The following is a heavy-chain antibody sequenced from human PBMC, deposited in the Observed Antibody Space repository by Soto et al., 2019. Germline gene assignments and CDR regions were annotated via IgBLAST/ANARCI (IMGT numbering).Heavy chain of an antibody. CDR2: ISYDGSNK. V-gene: IGHV3-30-3*01. D-gene: IGHD2-8*01. CDR1: GFTFSSYA. Sequence: SGGSLRLSCAASGFTFSSYAMHWVRQAPGKGLEWVAVISYDGSNKYYADSVKGRFTISRDNSKNTLYLQMNSLRAEDTAVYYCARAGRWTNGVCYTNDAFDIWGQGTMVTVSS. CDR3: ARAGRWTNGVCYTNDAFDI. J-gene: IGHJ3*02.